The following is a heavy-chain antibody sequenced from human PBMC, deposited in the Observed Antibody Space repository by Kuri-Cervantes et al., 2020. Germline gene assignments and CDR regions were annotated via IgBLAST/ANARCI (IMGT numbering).Heavy chain of an antibody. CDR1: GGSISSGGFY. CDR3: ARDNAAALDY. V-gene: IGHV4-31*03. J-gene: IGHJ4*02. Sequence: SETLSLTCTVSGGSISSGGFYWSWVRQHPGKGLEWIGYIYYSGSTYYNPSLKSRVTIPVDTSKNQFSLKLSSVTAADTAVYYCARDNAAALDYWGQGTLVTVSS. D-gene: IGHD6-13*01. CDR2: IYYSGST.